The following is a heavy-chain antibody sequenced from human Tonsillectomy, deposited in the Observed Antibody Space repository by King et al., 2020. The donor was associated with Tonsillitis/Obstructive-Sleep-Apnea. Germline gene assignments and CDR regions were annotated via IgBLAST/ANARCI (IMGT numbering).Heavy chain of an antibody. J-gene: IGHJ6*03. Sequence: ITLKESGPTLVKPTQTLTLTCTFSGFSLSTSGVGVGWIRQPPGKALEWLAFIYWDDDKRYSPSLKSRLTISKDTSKNQVVLTMTNMDLVDTATYYCAHSVLSWDYYSYMDVWGKGTTVTVSS. CDR3: AHSVLSWDYYSYMDV. CDR2: IYWDDDK. D-gene: IGHD7-27*01. V-gene: IGHV2-5*02. CDR1: GFSLSTSGVG.